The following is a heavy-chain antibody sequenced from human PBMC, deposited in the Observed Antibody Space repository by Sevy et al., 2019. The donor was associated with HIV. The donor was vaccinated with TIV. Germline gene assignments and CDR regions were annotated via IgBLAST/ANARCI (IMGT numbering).Heavy chain of an antibody. D-gene: IGHD3-3*01. V-gene: IGHV4-39*01. CDR3: AVITIFGVLTDNWFDP. J-gene: IGHJ5*02. CDR1: GGSINSNNYY. CDR2: VSYSGST. Sequence: SETLSLTCTVSGGSINSNNYYWGWIRQPPGKGLEWIGSVSYSGSTYYNPSFKSQITITVDTSKNQFSLKVRSATAAETAVYYGAVITIFGVLTDNWFDPWGQGTLVTVSS.